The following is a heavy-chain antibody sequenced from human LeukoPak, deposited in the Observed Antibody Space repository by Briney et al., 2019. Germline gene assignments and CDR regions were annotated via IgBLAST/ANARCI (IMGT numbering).Heavy chain of an antibody. J-gene: IGHJ5*02. CDR3: ARDFARQGREWFDP. Sequence: PSETLSLTCTVSGGSISSSSYYWGWVRQPPGKGLQWIGSIYYSGSTYYNPSLKSRVTISVDTSKNQFSLKLSSVTAADTAVYYCARDFARQGREWFDPWGQGTLVTVSS. CDR2: IYYSGST. CDR1: GGSISSSSYY. V-gene: IGHV4-39*07. D-gene: IGHD2-21*01.